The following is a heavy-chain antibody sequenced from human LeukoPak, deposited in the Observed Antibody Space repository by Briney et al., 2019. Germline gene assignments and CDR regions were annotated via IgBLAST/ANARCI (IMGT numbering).Heavy chain of an antibody. D-gene: IGHD3-10*01. CDR2: IWYDGSNE. CDR1: GFTFSSYG. CDR3: ARGRVQGRYYFDY. V-gene: IGHV3-33*01. J-gene: IGHJ4*02. Sequence: GGSLRLSCAAFGFTFSSYGIHWVRQAPGKGLEWVAIIWYDGSNEFYADSVKGRFTISRDNSRSALYLQMDSLRAEDSAVYFCARGRVQGRYYFDYWGQGTLVTVSS.